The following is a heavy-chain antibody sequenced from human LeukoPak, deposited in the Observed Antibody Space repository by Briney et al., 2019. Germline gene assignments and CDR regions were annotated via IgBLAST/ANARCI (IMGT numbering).Heavy chain of an antibody. CDR3: ARDSGSYDVNWFDP. V-gene: IGHV3-7*01. CDR2: IKQDGSEK. J-gene: IGHJ5*02. Sequence: GGSLRLSCAASGFTFSSYWMSWVRQAPGKGLEWVANIKQDGSEKYYVDSVKGRFTISRDNAKDSLYLQMNSQRAEDTAVYYCARDSGSYDVNWFDPWGQGTLVTVSS. D-gene: IGHD1-26*01. CDR1: GFTFSSYW.